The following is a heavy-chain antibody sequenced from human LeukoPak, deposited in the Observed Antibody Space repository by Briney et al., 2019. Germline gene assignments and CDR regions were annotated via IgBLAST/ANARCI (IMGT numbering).Heavy chain of an antibody. Sequence: ASETLSLTCSVSGGSVTGGSYYWSWIRQPPGKGLEWIGYIYYSGSTNYNPSLKSRVTISVDTSKNQFSLKLSSVTAADTAVYYCAREIRYFDWFYFDPWGQGTLVTVSS. V-gene: IGHV4-61*01. J-gene: IGHJ5*02. CDR2: IYYSGST. CDR3: AREIRYFDWFYFDP. CDR1: GGSVTGGSYY. D-gene: IGHD3-9*01.